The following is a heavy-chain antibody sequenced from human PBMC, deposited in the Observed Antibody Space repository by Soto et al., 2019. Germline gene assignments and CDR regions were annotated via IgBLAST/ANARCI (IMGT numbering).Heavy chain of an antibody. D-gene: IGHD2-2*01. CDR2: VSKRDDT. CDR3: AREASIILQAVLDV. J-gene: IGHJ6*02. CDR1: GFTFNNYG. V-gene: IGHV3-21*01. Sequence: GGSRNLSFAVSGFTFNNYGSNGVGQAPGKGLEWVSSVSKRDDTYYSDSVKGRFTISRDNAKNTVSLHINTLRAQNTAVYYCAREASIILQAVLDVWGQGTTVTVSS.